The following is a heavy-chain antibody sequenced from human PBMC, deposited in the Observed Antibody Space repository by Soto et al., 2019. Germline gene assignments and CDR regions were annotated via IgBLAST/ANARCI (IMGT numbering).Heavy chain of an antibody. CDR1: AFAFSDYS. D-gene: IGHD3-10*01. CDR3: ARVEFGYHSHLSY. J-gene: IGHJ4*02. Sequence: GGSLRLSCVASAFAFSDYSMNWVRQTPGKGLEWLSYINNAGGTIFYADSVKGRFTISRDNAKNSLFLQMDSLRVEDTAIYFCARVEFGYHSHLSYWGQGTRVTVSS. CDR2: INNAGGTI. V-gene: IGHV3-11*01.